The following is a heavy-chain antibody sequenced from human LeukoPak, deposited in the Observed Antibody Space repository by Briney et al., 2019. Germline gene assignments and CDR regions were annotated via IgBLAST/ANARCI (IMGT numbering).Heavy chain of an antibody. CDR3: ARRIKTGLGYYYGMDV. CDR1: GGSISSSSYY. Sequence: PSETLSLTCTVSGGSISSSSYYWGWIRQPPGKGLEWIGSIYYSGSAYYNPSLKSRVTISVDTSKNQFSLKLSSVTAADTAVYYCARRIKTGLGYYYGMDVWGQGTTVTVSS. V-gene: IGHV4-39*07. CDR2: IYYSGSA. J-gene: IGHJ6*02. D-gene: IGHD1-14*01.